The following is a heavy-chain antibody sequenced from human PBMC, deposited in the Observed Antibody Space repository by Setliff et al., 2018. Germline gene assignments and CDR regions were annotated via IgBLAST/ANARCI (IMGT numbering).Heavy chain of an antibody. Sequence: ASVKVSCKASGYTFTDYAIQWVRQAPGQRLEWVGWINVGNGNTKYSQKLQGRVTMTRVTSASTAHMELSGLRSEDTAVYYCARDFRRISIYGVDENEKGFDPWGQGTLVTVSS. CDR1: GYTFTDYA. V-gene: IGHV1-3*01. CDR3: ARDFRRISIYGVDENEKGFDP. J-gene: IGHJ5*02. D-gene: IGHD3-3*01. CDR2: INVGNGNT.